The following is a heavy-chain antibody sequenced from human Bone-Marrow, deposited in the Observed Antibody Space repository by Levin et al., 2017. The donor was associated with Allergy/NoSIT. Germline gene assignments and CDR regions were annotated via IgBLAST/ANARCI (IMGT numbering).Heavy chain of an antibody. CDR2: IKQDGSEK. Sequence: GGSLRLSCAASGFTFSSYWMSWVRQAPGKGLEWVANIKQDGSEKYYVDSVKGRFTISRDIAKNSLYLQMNSLRAEDTAVYYCATMIVVAGGYCDYWGQGTLVTVPS. V-gene: IGHV3-7*01. CDR1: GFTFSSYW. J-gene: IGHJ4*02. CDR3: ATMIVVAGGYCDY. D-gene: IGHD3-22*01.